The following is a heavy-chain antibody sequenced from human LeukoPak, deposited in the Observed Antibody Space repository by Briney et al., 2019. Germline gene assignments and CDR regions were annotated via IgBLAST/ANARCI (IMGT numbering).Heavy chain of an antibody. CDR1: GFTVSSNY. CDR3: ARDDGGEDAFDI. Sequence: GGSLRLSCAASGFTVSSNYMSWVRQAPGKGLEWVSVIYSGGSTYYADSVKGRFNISRDNSKNPLYLQMNSLRAEDTAVYYCARDDGGEDAFDIWGQGTMVTVSS. J-gene: IGHJ3*02. V-gene: IGHV3-53*01. CDR2: IYSGGST.